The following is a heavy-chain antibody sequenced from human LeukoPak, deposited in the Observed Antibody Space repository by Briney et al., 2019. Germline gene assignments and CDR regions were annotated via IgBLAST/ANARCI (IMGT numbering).Heavy chain of an antibody. CDR3: AKAPVPVLRYFDWLFDAFAI. V-gene: IGHV3-23*01. D-gene: IGHD3-9*01. Sequence: AVGCLRLSCAPSGVTCSGYARSWVRQAPGKGRGWGSAISGRGGSTSYDDSVKGQFTMSRDSSKTPLYLKMTRLSAKDTAVSYCAKAPVPVLRYFDWLFDAFAIWGKGPMVTVS. J-gene: IGHJ3*02. CDR2: ISGRGGST. CDR1: GVTCSGYA.